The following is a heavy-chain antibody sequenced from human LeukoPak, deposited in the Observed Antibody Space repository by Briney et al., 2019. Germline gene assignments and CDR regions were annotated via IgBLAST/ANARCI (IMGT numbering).Heavy chain of an antibody. CDR2: IRYDGSNK. CDR3: AKEGWGYCSSTSCYAAGVSGGELDY. J-gene: IGHJ4*02. Sequence: PGGSLRLSCAASGFTFSNYGMHWVRQAPGKGLEWVAFIRYDGSNKYYADSVKGRFSISRDNSKNTLYLQMNSLRAEDTAVYYCAKEGWGYCSSTSCYAAGVSGGELDYWGQGTLVTVSS. D-gene: IGHD2-2*01. V-gene: IGHV3-30*02. CDR1: GFTFSNYG.